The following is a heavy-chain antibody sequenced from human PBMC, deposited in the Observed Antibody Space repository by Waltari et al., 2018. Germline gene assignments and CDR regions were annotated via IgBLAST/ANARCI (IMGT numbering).Heavy chain of an antibody. Sequence: EVQLLESGGGLVQPGGSLRLTCAASGFTFRSYVMSWVRQAPGKGLEWVSAISGSGGSTYYADSVKGRFTISRDNSKNTLYLQMNSLRAEDTAVYYCAKVVEMATTDYFDYWGQGTLVTVSS. CDR3: AKVVEMATTDYFDY. J-gene: IGHJ4*02. V-gene: IGHV3-23*01. CDR2: ISGSGGST. D-gene: IGHD1-1*01. CDR1: GFTFRSYV.